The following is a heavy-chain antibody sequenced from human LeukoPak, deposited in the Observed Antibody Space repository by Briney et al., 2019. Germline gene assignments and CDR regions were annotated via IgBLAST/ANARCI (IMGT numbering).Heavy chain of an antibody. CDR3: TRHYLSSADYYYYYMDV. J-gene: IGHJ6*03. D-gene: IGHD2-15*01. CDR1: GYTFTSYY. Sequence: ASVKVSCKASGYTFTSYYMHWVRQAPGQGLEWMGIINPSGGSTSYAQKFQGRVTMTRDMSTSTVYMELSSLRSEDTAVYYCTRHYLSSADYYYYYMDVWGKGTTVTVSS. V-gene: IGHV1-46*03. CDR2: INPSGGST.